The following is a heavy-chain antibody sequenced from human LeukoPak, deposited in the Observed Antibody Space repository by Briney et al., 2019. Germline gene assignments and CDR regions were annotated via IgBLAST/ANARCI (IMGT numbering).Heavy chain of an antibody. CDR1: GGSISSGSYY. CDR2: IYTSGST. V-gene: IGHV4-61*02. Sequence: PSQTLSLTCTVSGGSISSGSYYWSWIRQPAGKGLEWIGRIYTSGSTNYNPSLKSRVTISVDTSKNQFSLKMRSVTAADTAVYYCARPNTWITEGFDFWGQGILVTVSS. J-gene: IGHJ5*01. CDR3: ARPNTWITEGFDF. D-gene: IGHD3-16*01.